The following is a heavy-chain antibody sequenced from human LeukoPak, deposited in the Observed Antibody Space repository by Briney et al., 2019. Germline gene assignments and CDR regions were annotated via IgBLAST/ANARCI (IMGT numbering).Heavy chain of an antibody. CDR2: MYSGGST. V-gene: IGHV3-53*05. CDR1: GFTVSNNY. D-gene: IGHD3-22*01. Sequence: GGSLRLSCAASGFTVSNNYVSWVRQAPGKGLEWLSVMYSGGSTYYADSVKGRFTISRDNSKNTLYLQMNSLRAEDTAVYYCARGVYYYDSSGYFDYWAREPWSPSPQ. J-gene: IGHJ4*02. CDR3: ARGVYYYDSSGYFDY.